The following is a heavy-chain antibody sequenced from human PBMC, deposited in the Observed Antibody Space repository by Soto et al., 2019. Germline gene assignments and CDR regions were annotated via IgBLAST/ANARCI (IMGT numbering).Heavy chain of an antibody. CDR3: AKDSRLPGFGLLIHAFDI. J-gene: IGHJ3*02. Sequence: QPGGSLRLSCAVSGFTFNDYAMSWVRQAPGKGLEWVSTISGSLGSAYYAASVEGRFTISGGNSNNTLYLQMNSLRVEDTATYYCAKDSRLPGFGLLIHAFDIWGHGTMVTVSS. V-gene: IGHV3-23*01. D-gene: IGHD3-3*01. CDR1: GFTFNDYA. CDR2: ISGSLGSA.